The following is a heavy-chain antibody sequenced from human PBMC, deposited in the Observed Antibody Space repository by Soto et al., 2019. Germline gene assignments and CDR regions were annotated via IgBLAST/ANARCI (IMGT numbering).Heavy chain of an antibody. CDR1: GFTFSSYG. CDR3: AKDWQQWLVQRMFLDY. CDR2: ISYDGSNK. Sequence: GGSLRLSCAASGFTFSSYGMHWVRQAPGKGLEWVAVISYDGSNKYYADSVKGRFTISRDNSKNTLYLQMNSLRAEDTAVYYCAKDWQQWLVQRMFLDYWGQGTLVTVSS. D-gene: IGHD6-19*01. J-gene: IGHJ4*02. V-gene: IGHV3-30*18.